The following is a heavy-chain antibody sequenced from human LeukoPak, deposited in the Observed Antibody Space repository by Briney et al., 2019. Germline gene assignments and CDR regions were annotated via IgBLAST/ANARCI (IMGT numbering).Heavy chain of an antibody. D-gene: IGHD2-8*01. Sequence: GGSLRLSCAASGFTLTTYVMTWVRQAPGKGLEWVSAISGSGGTTYYADSVKGRFTISRDNSKNTLYLQMNSLRAEDTAVYYCANRGPNGVDPWGQGTLVTVSS. V-gene: IGHV3-23*01. CDR2: ISGSGGTT. CDR3: ANRGPNGVDP. CDR1: GFTLTTYV. J-gene: IGHJ5*02.